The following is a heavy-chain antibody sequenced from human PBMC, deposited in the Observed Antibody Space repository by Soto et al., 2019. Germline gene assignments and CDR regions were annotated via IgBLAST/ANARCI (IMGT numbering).Heavy chain of an antibody. CDR2: INHSGST. D-gene: IGHD6-13*01. CDR1: GGSFSGYY. Sequence: SETLSLTXAVYGGSFSGYYWSWIRQPPGKGLEWIGEINHSGSTNYNPSLKSRVTISVDTSKNQFSLKLSSVTAADTAVYYCAREQQQLDPYFDYWGQGTLVTVSS. J-gene: IGHJ4*02. CDR3: AREQQQLDPYFDY. V-gene: IGHV4-34*01.